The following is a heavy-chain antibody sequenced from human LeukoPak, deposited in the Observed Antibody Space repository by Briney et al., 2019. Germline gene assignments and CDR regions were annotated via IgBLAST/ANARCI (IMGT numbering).Heavy chain of an antibody. V-gene: IGHV4-34*01. Sequence: SETLSLTCAVYGGSFSGYYWSWIRQLPGKGLEWIGEINHSGSTNYNPSLKSRVTISVDTSKSQFSLKLNSVTAADTAVYYCARMGQQLADYWGQGTLVTVST. CDR3: ARMGQQLADY. CDR2: INHSGST. D-gene: IGHD6-13*01. J-gene: IGHJ4*02. CDR1: GGSFSGYY.